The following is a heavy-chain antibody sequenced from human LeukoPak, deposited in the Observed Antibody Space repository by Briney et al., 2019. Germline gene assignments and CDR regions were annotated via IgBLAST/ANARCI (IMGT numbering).Heavy chain of an antibody. CDR3: AREMTTVTTLGY. CDR2: INPNSGGT. V-gene: IGHV1-2*02. Sequence: VASVKVSCKASGYTFTGYYMHWVRQAPGQGPEWMGWINPNSGGTNYAQKFQGRVTMTRDTSISTACMELSRLRSDDTAVYYCAREMTTVTTLGYWGQGTLVTVSS. J-gene: IGHJ4*02. D-gene: IGHD4-17*01. CDR1: GYTFTGYY.